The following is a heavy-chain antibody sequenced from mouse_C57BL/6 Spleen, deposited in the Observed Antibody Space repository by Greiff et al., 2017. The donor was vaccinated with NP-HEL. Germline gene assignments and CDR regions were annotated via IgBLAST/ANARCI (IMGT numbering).Heavy chain of an antibody. V-gene: IGHV2-2*01. Sequence: QVQLQQSGPGLVQPSQSLSITCKVSGFSLTSYGVHWVRQSPGKGLEWLGVIWSGGSTDYNAAFITRLSISKDNAKCQVFFKMNSLQADDTAIYYCAGNDYDDFAYWGQGTLVTVSA. CDR3: AGNDYDDFAY. CDR2: IWSGGST. D-gene: IGHD2-4*01. J-gene: IGHJ3*01. CDR1: GFSLTSYG.